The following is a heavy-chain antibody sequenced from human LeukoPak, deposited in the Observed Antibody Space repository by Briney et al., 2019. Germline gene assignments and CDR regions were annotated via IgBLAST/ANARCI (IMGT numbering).Heavy chain of an antibody. CDR1: GFIVSDNY. CDR3: ARDLGQHCTSSTCYALGYAFDF. CDR2: LSGGGRT. Sequence: GGSLRLSCAASGFIVSDNYMTWVRRTPGKGLEWVSLLSGGGRTYYADSVKGRFTISRDDSNNVLYLQMNNLRAEDTAVYYCARDLGQHCTSSTCYALGYAFDFWGQGTMVTVSS. D-gene: IGHD2-2*01. J-gene: IGHJ3*01. V-gene: IGHV3-66*01.